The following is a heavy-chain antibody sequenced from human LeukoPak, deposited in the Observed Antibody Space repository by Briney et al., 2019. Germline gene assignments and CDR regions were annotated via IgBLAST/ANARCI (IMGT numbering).Heavy chain of an antibody. CDR3: AKAPATGEGYYFYYMDV. Sequence: RPGGSLRLSCAASGLTFSSYAVSWVRQAPGKGPEWVSSISGSGGDTYYADSVKGRFTISRDNSKNTLYLQMNSLRAKDTAVYYCAKAPATGEGYYFYYMDVWGKGTTVTVSS. J-gene: IGHJ6*03. D-gene: IGHD7-27*01. CDR2: ISGSGGDT. V-gene: IGHV3-23*01. CDR1: GLTFSSYA.